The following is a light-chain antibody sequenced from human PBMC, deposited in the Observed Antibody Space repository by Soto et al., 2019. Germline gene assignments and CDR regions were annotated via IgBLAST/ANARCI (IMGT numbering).Light chain of an antibody. CDR3: NSYTTLSNRV. CDR2: EVR. Sequence: QSALTQPASVSGSPGQSITISCTGTSSDIGAYKYVSWYQQYPGKAPKLIIYEVRNRPSGVSNRFSGSKSGNTASLTISGLQAEDEADYYCNSYTTLSNRVFGTGTKLTVL. V-gene: IGLV2-14*01. CDR1: SSDIGAYKY. J-gene: IGLJ1*01.